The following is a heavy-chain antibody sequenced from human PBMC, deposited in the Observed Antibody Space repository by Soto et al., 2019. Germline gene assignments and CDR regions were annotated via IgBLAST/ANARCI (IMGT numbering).Heavy chain of an antibody. J-gene: IGHJ4*02. CDR2: LSGSADST. V-gene: IGHV3-23*01. CDR3: SNNYGGNSFDY. Sequence: GGSLRLSCAASGFTLSNYAMSWVRRAPGKGLEWISTLSGSADSTYYADSAKGRFTISRDNSKNTLYLQMDSLRVEDTAVYYCSNNYGGNSFDYWGQGTLVTVSS. CDR1: GFTLSNYA. D-gene: IGHD4-17*01.